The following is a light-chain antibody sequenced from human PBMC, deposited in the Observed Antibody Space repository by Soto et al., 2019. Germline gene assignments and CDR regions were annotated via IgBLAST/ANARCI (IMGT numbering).Light chain of an antibody. Sequence: EMVMTQSPAILSVSPGESSTLSCRASQSVSSYLAWYQQKPGQAPRLLIYDASNRATGIPARFSGSGSGTDFTLTISSLEPEDFAVYYCQQRSNWPITFGQGTRLEIK. V-gene: IGKV3-11*01. CDR1: QSVSSY. CDR2: DAS. CDR3: QQRSNWPIT. J-gene: IGKJ5*01.